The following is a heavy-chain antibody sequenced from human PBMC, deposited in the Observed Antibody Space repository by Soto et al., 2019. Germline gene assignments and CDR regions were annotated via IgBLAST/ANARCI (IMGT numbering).Heavy chain of an antibody. V-gene: IGHV3-15*01. J-gene: IGHJ4*02. CDR3: TRTRGHGIDY. CDR1: GFTFNTAW. CDR2: IKSKSDGETI. D-gene: IGHD1-1*01. Sequence: PGGSLRLSCAASGFTFNTAWMIWVRQAPGKGLEWVGRIKSKSDGETIDYGASVKGRFTISRDDSKNSLFLQMNSLETGDTGVYFCTRTRGHGIDYWGQGTLVTVSS.